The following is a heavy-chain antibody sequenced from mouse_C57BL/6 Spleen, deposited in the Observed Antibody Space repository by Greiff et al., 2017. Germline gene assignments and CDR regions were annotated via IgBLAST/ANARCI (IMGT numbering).Heavy chain of an antibody. J-gene: IGHJ3*01. CDR1: GYTFTSYW. D-gene: IGHD2-14*01. CDR3: ARGGDYRGFAY. CDR2: IDPSDSYT. V-gene: IGHV1-69*01. Sequence: QVQLQQPGAELVMPGASVKLSCKASGYTFTSYWMHWVKQRPGQGLEWIGEIDPSDSYTNYNQKFKGKSTLTVDKYSSTAYMQLSSLTSEDSAVYYCARGGDYRGFAYWGQGTLVTVSA.